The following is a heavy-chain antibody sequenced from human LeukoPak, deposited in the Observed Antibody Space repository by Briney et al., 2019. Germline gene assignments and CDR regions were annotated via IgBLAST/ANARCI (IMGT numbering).Heavy chain of an antibody. CDR3: ARDRNSASSNNWFDP. J-gene: IGHJ5*02. D-gene: IGHD6-6*01. CDR2: ISYDGGKE. Sequence: GGSLRLSCAASGFTFSSYALHWVRQAPGKGLGWVSVISYDGGKEYYADSVKGRFTISRDNSMNTLYLQMNSLRGEDTAVYYCARDRNSASSNNWFDPWGQGTLVTVSS. V-gene: IGHV3-30-3*01. CDR1: GFTFSSYA.